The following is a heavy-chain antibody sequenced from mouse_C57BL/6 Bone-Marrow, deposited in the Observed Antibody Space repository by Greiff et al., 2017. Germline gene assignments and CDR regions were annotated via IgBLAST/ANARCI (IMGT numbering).Heavy chain of an antibody. Sequence: QVQLQQPGAELVKPGASVQLSCKSSGYTFTSYYMSWVKQRPGQGLEWIGGINPSNGGTNFNEKFKSKATLTADKSSNTAYMQLSSLTSEDSAVYYCSRSGYGGFAYWGQGTLVTVSA. CDR1: GYTFTSYY. D-gene: IGHD1-1*02. CDR3: SRSGYGGFAY. J-gene: IGHJ3*01. CDR2: INPSNGGT. V-gene: IGHV1S81*02.